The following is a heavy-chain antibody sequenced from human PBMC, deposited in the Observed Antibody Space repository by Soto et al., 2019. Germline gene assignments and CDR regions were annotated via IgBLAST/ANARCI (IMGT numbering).Heavy chain of an antibody. CDR3: AYSGLLGGAAMVIRYFDY. D-gene: IGHD5-18*01. Sequence: QITLKESGPTLVKPTQTLTLTCTFSGFSLSTSGVGVGWIRQPPGKALEWLALIYWDDDKRYSPSLKSRLTITQDTAKNQVVLTMTNMDPVDTATYYCAYSGLLGGAAMVIRYFDYWGQGTLVTVSS. CDR2: IYWDDDK. CDR1: GFSLSTSGVG. J-gene: IGHJ4*02. V-gene: IGHV2-5*02.